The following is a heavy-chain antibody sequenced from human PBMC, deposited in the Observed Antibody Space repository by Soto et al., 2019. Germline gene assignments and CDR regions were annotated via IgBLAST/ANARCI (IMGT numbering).Heavy chain of an antibody. J-gene: IGHJ4*02. CDR1: GFTFSSYN. V-gene: IGHV3-64D*08. CDR3: WHQGWNASHYFDY. CDR2: VSNNGDNT. D-gene: IGHD1-1*01. Sequence: GGSLRLSCAASGFTFSSYNMHWVRQAPGKGLEYVSAVSNNGDNTYYADSVKGRFTISRDNPKNTLYLQMSSLGVEDTAIYFCWHQGWNASHYFDYWGQGTLVTVSS.